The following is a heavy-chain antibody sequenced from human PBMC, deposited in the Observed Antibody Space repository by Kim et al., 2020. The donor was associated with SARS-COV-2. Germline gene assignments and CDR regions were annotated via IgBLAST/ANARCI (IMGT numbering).Heavy chain of an antibody. J-gene: IGHJ5*01. CDR3: AREGGRGGWFDY. CDR1: GFTFSSYG. D-gene: IGHD3-10*01. V-gene: IGHV3-33*01. Sequence: GGSLRLSCAASGFTFSSYGMHWVRQAPGKGLEWVAVIWYDGSNKYYADSVKGRFTISRDNSKNTLYLQMNSLRAEDTAVYYCAREGGRGGWFDYWGQGTLVTVSS. CDR2: IWYDGSNK.